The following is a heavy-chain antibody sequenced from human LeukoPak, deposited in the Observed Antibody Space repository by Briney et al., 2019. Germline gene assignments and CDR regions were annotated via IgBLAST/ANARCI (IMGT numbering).Heavy chain of an antibody. CDR1: GGSISSSSYY. CDR3: ARDYSGYDY. CDR2: IYYSGST. J-gene: IGHJ4*02. Sequence: PSETLSLTCAVSGGSISSSSYYWGWIRQPPGKGLEWIGSIYYSGSTYYNPSLKSRVTISVDTSKNQLSLKLSSVTAADTAVYYCARDYSGYDYWGQGTLVTVSS. D-gene: IGHD5-12*01. V-gene: IGHV4-39*07.